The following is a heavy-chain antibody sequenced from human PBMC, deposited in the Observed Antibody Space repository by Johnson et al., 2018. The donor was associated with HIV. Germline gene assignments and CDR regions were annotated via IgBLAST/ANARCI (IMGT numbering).Heavy chain of an antibody. D-gene: IGHD1-26*01. CDR1: GFTFSRNS. CDR2: ISYDGGNK. J-gene: IGHJ3*02. CDR3: AKWSIVGATFSDAFDI. V-gene: IGHV3-30*18. Sequence: QVQLVESGGGWVKPGGSLSLSCAASGFTFSRNSMHWVRQAPGKGLEWVAVISYDGGNKYYADSVKGRFTISRDNSKNTLYLQMNSLRAEDTAVYYCAKWSIVGATFSDAFDIWGQGTMVTVSS.